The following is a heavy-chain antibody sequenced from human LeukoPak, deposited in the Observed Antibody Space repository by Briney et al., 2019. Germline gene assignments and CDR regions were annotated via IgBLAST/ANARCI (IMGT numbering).Heavy chain of an antibody. D-gene: IGHD6-13*01. V-gene: IGHV3-33*01. Sequence: PGGSLRLSCAASGFTFSSFGMHWVRQSPGKGLEWVAVIWYDGSTKVYADSVKGRFTISRDNSRNTLYLQVNSLRAEDTAVYYCARDRYSSMWSVFDYWGQGTLVTVSS. CDR1: GFTFSSFG. J-gene: IGHJ4*02. CDR2: IWYDGSTK. CDR3: ARDRYSSMWSVFDY.